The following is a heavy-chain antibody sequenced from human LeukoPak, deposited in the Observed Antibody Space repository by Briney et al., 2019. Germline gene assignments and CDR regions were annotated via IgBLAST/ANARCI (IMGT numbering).Heavy chain of an antibody. CDR3: ATYSSGWYSPVSLAFDI. V-gene: IGHV1-3*01. CDR1: GYTFTSYA. CDR2: INAGNGNT. D-gene: IGHD6-19*01. J-gene: IGHJ3*02. Sequence: ASVKVSCKASGYTFTSYAMHWVRQAPGQRLEWMGWINAGNGNTKYSQKFQGRVTITRDTSASTAYMELSSLRSEDTAVYYCATYSSGWYSPVSLAFDIWGQGTMVTVSS.